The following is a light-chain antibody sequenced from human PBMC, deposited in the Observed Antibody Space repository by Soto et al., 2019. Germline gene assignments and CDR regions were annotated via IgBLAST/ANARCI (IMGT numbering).Light chain of an antibody. V-gene: IGKV3-20*01. CDR1: QSFNSIY. J-gene: IGKJ1*01. Sequence: EILLTQSPCTLSLSPGERATLSCGASQSFNSIYLAWYQQKPGQAPRLLIHDVYNRATGIPERFSGSGSGTDFTLTISRLEPEDFEVYYCQQYGGSPWTFGQGTKVDIK. CDR3: QQYGGSPWT. CDR2: DVY.